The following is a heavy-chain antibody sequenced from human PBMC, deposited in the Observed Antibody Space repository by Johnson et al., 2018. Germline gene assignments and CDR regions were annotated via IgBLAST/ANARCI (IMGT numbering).Heavy chain of an antibody. CDR3: TTENYGSSGYYEY. D-gene: IGHD3-22*01. Sequence: EELVESGGGLVKPGGSLRLSCVVSSFTFNYAWMNWVRQAPGKGLEWVGRIKSKTDGGTTDYAAPVKGRFTISRDESKNTLYLQMSSLKTEDTAVYYCTTENYGSSGYYEYWGQGTLVTVSA. J-gene: IGHJ4*02. V-gene: IGHV3-15*07. CDR2: IKSKTDGGTT. CDR1: SFTFNYAW.